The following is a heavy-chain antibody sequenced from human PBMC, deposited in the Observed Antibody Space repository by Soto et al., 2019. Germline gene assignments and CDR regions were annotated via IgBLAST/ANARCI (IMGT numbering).Heavy chain of an antibody. D-gene: IGHD1-1*01. CDR1: GGTFSSYA. Sequence: QVQLVQSGAEVKKPGSSVKVSCKASGGTFSSYAIDWVRQAPGQGLEWMGGIIPLFGTTNYAQKLQGRVKLTADEPTRTAYMELSTLTSEDTAVYYCARGTVTGSEYNYYYYGMDVWGQGTTVTVSS. V-gene: IGHV1-69*12. J-gene: IGHJ6*02. CDR2: IIPLFGTT. CDR3: ARGTVTGSEYNYYYYGMDV.